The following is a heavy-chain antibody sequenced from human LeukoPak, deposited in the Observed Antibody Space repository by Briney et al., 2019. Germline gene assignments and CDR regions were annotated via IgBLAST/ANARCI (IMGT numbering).Heavy chain of an antibody. V-gene: IGHV3-23*01. CDR2: ISGSGDNT. CDR1: GFTFNNYA. Sequence: TGGSLRLSCAASGFTFNNYAMSWVRQAPGKGLEWVSAISGSGDNTYYADSVKGRFTISRDNSKNTLYLQMNNLRADDTAVYYCATSPTLDPWGQGTLVTVSS. CDR3: ATSPTLDP. J-gene: IGHJ5*02.